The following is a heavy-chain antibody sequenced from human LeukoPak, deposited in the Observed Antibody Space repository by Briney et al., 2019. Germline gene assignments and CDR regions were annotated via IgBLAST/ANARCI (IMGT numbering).Heavy chain of an antibody. J-gene: IGHJ4*02. V-gene: IGHV3-20*04. Sequence: GGSLRLSCAASGFTFDDYGMSWVRQAPGKGLEWVSGINWNGGSTGYADSVKGRFTISRDNAKNSLYLQMNSLRAEDTAVYYCARGSNYYGSGSYYLLYFDYWGQGTLVTVSS. D-gene: IGHD3-10*01. CDR2: INWNGGST. CDR3: ARGSNYYGSGSYYLLYFDY. CDR1: GFTFDDYG.